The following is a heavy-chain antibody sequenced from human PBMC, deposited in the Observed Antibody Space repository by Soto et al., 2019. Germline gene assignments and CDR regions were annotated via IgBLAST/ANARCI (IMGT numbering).Heavy chain of an antibody. V-gene: IGHV3-33*01. J-gene: IGHJ6*02. Sequence: GRCRSLSSAPTTSTSTSHGMHWDRQTQVRGRQWVAVNWYEGSNKYYADTVKGRFTLSRDNSKKTMYLQMNCLRAEDTALYYCARYISGIAGMADCGQGTKVTVSS. CDR2: NWYEGSNK. CDR1: TSTSTSHG. CDR3: ARYISGIAGMAD. D-gene: IGHD1-20*01.